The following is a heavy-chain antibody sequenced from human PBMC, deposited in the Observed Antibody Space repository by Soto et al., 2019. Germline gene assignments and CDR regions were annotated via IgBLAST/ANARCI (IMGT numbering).Heavy chain of an antibody. CDR2: INHSGST. V-gene: IGHV4-34*01. CDR1: GGSFSGYY. CDR3: ARGPKVAPYYYYYYYMDV. J-gene: IGHJ6*03. Sequence: PSETLSLTCAVYGGSFSGYYWSWIRQPPGKGLEWVGEINHSGSTNYNPSLKSRVTISVDTSKNQFSLKLSSVTAADTAVYYWARGPKVAPYYYYYYYMDVWGKGTTVTVSS. D-gene: IGHD5-12*01.